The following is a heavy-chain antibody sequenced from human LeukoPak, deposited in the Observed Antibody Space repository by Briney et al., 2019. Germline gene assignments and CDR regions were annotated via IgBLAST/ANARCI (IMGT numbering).Heavy chain of an antibody. CDR3: ARVFLSRPPWSLKESVVAAKYLDY. J-gene: IGHJ4*02. V-gene: IGHV4-34*01. Sequence: SETLSLTCAVYGGSFSGYYWSWIRQPPGKGLEWIGEINHSGSTNYNPSLKSRVTISVDTSKSQFSLKLSSVTAADTAVYYCARVFLSRPPWSLKESVVAAKYLDYWGQGTLVTVSS. D-gene: IGHD2-15*01. CDR2: INHSGST. CDR1: GGSFSGYY.